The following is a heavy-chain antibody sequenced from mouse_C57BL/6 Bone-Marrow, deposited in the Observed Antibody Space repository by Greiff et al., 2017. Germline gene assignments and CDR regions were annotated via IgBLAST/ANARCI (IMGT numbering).Heavy chain of an antibody. D-gene: IGHD1-1*01. CDR2: IDPEDGDT. J-gene: IGHJ2*01. CDR1: GFNIKDYY. V-gene: IGHV14-1*01. Sequence: VQLQQSGAELVRPGASVKLSCTASGFNIKDYYMHWVKQRPEKGLEWIGRIDPEDGDTEYAPKFQGKATMTADTSSTTAYLQLSSLTSEDAAVYYCTTRTTVVPYYFDYWGQGTTLTVSS. CDR3: TTRTTVVPYYFDY.